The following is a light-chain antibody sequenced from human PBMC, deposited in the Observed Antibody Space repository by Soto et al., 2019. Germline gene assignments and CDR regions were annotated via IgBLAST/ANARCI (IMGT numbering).Light chain of an antibody. CDR1: SRDVGGYNY. J-gene: IGLJ1*01. Sequence: QSALTQPASVSGSPGQSIAISCTGTSRDVGGYNYVSWYQQHPGKAPKLMIYDVTSRPSGVSDRFSGSKSGTTASLTISGLQAEDEADYYCCSYTSSTIYVFGTGTKLTVL. V-gene: IGLV2-14*03. CDR2: DVT. CDR3: CSYTSSTIYV.